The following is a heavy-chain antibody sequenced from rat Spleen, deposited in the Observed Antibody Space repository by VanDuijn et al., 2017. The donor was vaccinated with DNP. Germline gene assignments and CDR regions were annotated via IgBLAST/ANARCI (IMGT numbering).Heavy chain of an antibody. CDR2: VWNSGGT. Sequence: QVQLKESGPGLVQPSQTLSLTCTVAGFSLNEYNVHWLRQPPGKGLEWMGVVWNSGGTRYDSSLKSRLTINKDASKSQVFLKMNSLQTEDTATYYCARDLLRWRRGFTYWGQGTLVTVSS. V-gene: IGHV2-41*01. CDR1: GFSLNEYN. CDR3: ARDLLRWRRGFTY. D-gene: IGHD1-11*01. J-gene: IGHJ3*01.